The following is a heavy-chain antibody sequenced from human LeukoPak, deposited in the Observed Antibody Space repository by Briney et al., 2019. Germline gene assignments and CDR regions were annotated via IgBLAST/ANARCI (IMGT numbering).Heavy chain of an antibody. Sequence: GGSLRVSCAASGFTFSSYGMHWVRQAPGKGLEWVAVIWYDGSNKYYADSVKGRFTISRDNAKNSLYLQMNSLRAEDTAVYYCARGSRTIELGDDYWGQGTLVTVSS. V-gene: IGHV3-33*01. D-gene: IGHD5-24*01. CDR1: GFTFSSYG. CDR2: IWYDGSNK. CDR3: ARGSRTIELGDDY. J-gene: IGHJ4*02.